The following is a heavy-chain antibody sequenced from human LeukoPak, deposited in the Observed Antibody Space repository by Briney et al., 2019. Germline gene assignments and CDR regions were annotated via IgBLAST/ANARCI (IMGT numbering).Heavy chain of an antibody. Sequence: PGGSLRPSCAASGFTFSSYALSWVRQAPGKGLEWVSVISFNGDKTHYADSVKGRFTISRDNSKNTLYLQMYSLRADDTAVYYCAKRSSQVVEPTAWRVYDLWGQGTLVIVSA. V-gene: IGHV3-23*01. CDR3: AKRSSQVVEPTAWRVYDL. CDR2: ISFNGDKT. D-gene: IGHD1-1*01. J-gene: IGHJ5*02. CDR1: GFTFSSYA.